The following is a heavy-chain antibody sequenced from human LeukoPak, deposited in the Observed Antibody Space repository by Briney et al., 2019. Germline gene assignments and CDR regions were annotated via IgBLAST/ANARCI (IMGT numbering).Heavy chain of an antibody. CDR2: IKQDGSEK. J-gene: IGHJ4*02. Sequence: PGGSLRLSCAASGFTFSSYWMSWVRQAPGKGLGWVANIKQDGSEKYYVDSVKGRFTISRDNAKNSLYLQMNSLRAEDTAVCYCARVGKQVAADYWGQGTLVTVSS. V-gene: IGHV3-7*03. CDR3: ARVGKQVAADY. CDR1: GFTFSSYW. D-gene: IGHD2-15*01.